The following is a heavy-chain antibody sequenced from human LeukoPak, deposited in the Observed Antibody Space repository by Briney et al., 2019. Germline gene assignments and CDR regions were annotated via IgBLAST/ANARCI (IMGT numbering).Heavy chain of an antibody. D-gene: IGHD4-11*01. CDR2: IKSKTDGGTT. Sequence: GGSLRLSCAASGFTFSNAWMSWVRQAPGKGLEWVGRIKSKTDGGTTDYAAPVKGRFTISRDDSKNTLYLQMNSLRAEDTAVYYCAKDYIRMTTHYYYGMDVWGQGTTVTVSS. J-gene: IGHJ6*02. V-gene: IGHV3-15*01. CDR1: GFTFSNAW. CDR3: AKDYIRMTTHYYYGMDV.